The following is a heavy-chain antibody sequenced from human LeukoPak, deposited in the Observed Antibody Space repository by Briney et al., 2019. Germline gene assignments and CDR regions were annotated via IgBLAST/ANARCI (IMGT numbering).Heavy chain of an antibody. CDR3: ARDITLAGY. J-gene: IGHJ4*02. CDR1: GFTFSSYS. V-gene: IGHV3-21*01. Sequence: GGSLRLSCAASGFTFSSYSINWVRQAPGKGLEWVSSISTSSTYIYYADSVKGRFTISRDNAKNSVFLQMNSLRAEDTAVYFCARDITLAGYWGQGTLVTVSS. D-gene: IGHD3-3*02. CDR2: ISTSSTYI.